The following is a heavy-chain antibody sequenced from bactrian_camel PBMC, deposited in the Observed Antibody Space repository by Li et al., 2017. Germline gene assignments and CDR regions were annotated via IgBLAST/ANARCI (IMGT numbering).Heavy chain of an antibody. V-gene: IGHV3S53*01. CDR1: GLTSNACG. Sequence: HVQLVESGGGSVQAGGSLRLSCTAPGLTSNACGLAWHRQAAGKEREWVSSIAPDGLATYHNFVRGRFTISKDNATNTVYLQMNSLKPEDTAVYYRVSHVGRPLVHQGTQVTVS. CDR2: IAPDGLA. J-gene: IGHJ4*01. D-gene: IGHD2*01.